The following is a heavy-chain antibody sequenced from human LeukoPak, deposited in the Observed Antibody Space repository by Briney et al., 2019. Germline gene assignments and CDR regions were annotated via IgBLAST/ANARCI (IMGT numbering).Heavy chain of an antibody. J-gene: IGHJ2*01. Sequence: PAGSLTLSCAASGFTFSSYWMSWVRQAQGKGLEWVANTKQDGREKYYVDSEKGRVTISRDNAKNSLYLQMNRLSAEYTAVYYCACCPSCYASSYWYFDLWGRGTLVTVSS. CDR1: GFTFSSYW. CDR2: TKQDGREK. V-gene: IGHV3-7*01. D-gene: IGHD2-2*01. CDR3: ACCPSCYASSYWYFDL.